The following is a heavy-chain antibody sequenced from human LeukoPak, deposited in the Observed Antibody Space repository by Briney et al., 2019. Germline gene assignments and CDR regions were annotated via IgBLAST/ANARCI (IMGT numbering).Heavy chain of an antibody. D-gene: IGHD4-23*01. V-gene: IGHV4-4*07. CDR2: IYTSGST. CDR3: ARDRTYGGNSGFDY. Sequence: SETLSLTCTVSGGSISSYYWSWIRQPAGEGLEWIGRIYTSGSTNYNPSLKSRVTMSVETSKNQFSLNLTSVTAADTAVYYCARDRTYGGNSGFDYWGQGTLVTASS. CDR1: GGSISSYY. J-gene: IGHJ4*02.